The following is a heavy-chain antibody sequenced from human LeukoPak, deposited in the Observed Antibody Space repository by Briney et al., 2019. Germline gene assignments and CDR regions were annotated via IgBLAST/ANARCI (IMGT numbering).Heavy chain of an antibody. CDR3: ARDGTAAGLYFDL. V-gene: IGHV3-7*01. CDR1: GFTFSSYW. CDR2: IKQDGGEK. Sequence: GGSLRLSCAASGFTFSSYWMSWVRQAPGKGLEWVASIKQDGGEKSYVDSVKGRFTISRDNAKNSLYLQMSSLRAEDTAVYYCARDGTAAGLYFDLWGQGTLVTVSS. D-gene: IGHD6-13*01. J-gene: IGHJ4*01.